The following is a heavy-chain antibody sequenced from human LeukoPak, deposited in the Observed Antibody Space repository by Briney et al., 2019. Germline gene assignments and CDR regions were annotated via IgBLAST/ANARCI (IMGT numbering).Heavy chain of an antibody. Sequence: ASVKVSCKASGYTFSSYGISWVRQAPGQGLEWMGWISAYNGNTNFAQEFQGRVTMTTDTSASTASMELRSLRSDDTAVYYCARDQGIYNHRIIDSWGQGTLVTVSS. CDR3: ARDQGIYNHRIIDS. D-gene: IGHD5-12*01. J-gene: IGHJ4*02. CDR2: ISAYNGNT. V-gene: IGHV1-18*01. CDR1: GYTFSSYG.